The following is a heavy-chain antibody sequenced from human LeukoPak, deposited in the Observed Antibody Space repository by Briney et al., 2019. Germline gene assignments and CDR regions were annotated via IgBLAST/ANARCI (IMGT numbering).Heavy chain of an antibody. Sequence: PGGSLRLSCAASGFAFSDYWMSWVRQAPGKGLEWVANIKQDGSEKYYVDSVKGRFTISRDISKNTLYLQMDSLRAEDTAVYYCARGAKDYYDSSGSDYWGQGTLVTVSS. CDR2: IKQDGSEK. CDR1: GFAFSDYW. D-gene: IGHD3-22*01. CDR3: ARGAKDYYDSSGSDY. J-gene: IGHJ4*02. V-gene: IGHV3-7*03.